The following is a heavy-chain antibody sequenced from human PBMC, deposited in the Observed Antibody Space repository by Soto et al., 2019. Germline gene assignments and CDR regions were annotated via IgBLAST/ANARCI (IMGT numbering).Heavy chain of an antibody. CDR3: ARHKDCSGGSCKAVGYYYGLDV. J-gene: IGHJ6*02. V-gene: IGHV4-39*01. Sequence: SETLSLTCSVSGASIRSTSYYWGWIRQPPGKGLERIGSIYYSGSTHYSPSLKSRIIMSIDTSTNQFSLRLSSVTAADTAVYYCARHKDCSGGSCKAVGYYYGLDVWGQGTTVT. D-gene: IGHD2-15*01. CDR2: IYYSGST. CDR1: GASIRSTSYY.